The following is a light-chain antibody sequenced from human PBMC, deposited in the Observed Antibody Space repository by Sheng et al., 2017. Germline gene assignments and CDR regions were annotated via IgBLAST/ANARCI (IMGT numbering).Light chain of an antibody. J-gene: IGKJ2*01. V-gene: IGKV3-20*01. CDR2: GAS. CDR1: QSVSGSF. CDR3: QQYGNSHT. Sequence: EIVLTQSPGTLSLSPGERATLSCRASQSVSGSFLAWYLQKPGQPPRLLIYGASSRAPGIPDRFSGSRSGTDFTLTISRLEPEDFAVYYCQQYGNSHTFGQGTKAGD.